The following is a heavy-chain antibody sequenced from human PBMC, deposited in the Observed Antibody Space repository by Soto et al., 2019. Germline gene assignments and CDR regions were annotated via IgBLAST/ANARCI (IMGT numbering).Heavy chain of an antibody. D-gene: IGHD3-9*01. V-gene: IGHV4-59*08. CDR3: ARQYYDILTGYHYYFDY. CDR1: GGSIRSYY. J-gene: IGHJ4*02. Sequence: QVQLQESGPGLVKPSETLSLTCTVSGGSIRSYYWSWIRQPPGKGLEWIGYIYYSGSTNYNPSLKRRVSISVDTSKNQFSLKLSAVTAADTAVYYCARQYYDILTGYHYYFDYWGQGTLVTVSS. CDR2: IYYSGST.